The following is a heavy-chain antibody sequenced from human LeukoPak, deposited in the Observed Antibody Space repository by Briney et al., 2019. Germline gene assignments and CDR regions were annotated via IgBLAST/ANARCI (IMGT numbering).Heavy chain of an antibody. J-gene: IGHJ4*02. CDR1: AGSINSGDYY. V-gene: IGHV4-61*02. CDR2: ICSPGTN. CDR3: ARANPLYETYYFDC. D-gene: IGHD5/OR15-5a*01. Sequence: PSETLSLTCTVSAGSINSGDYYWSWIRQPAGKGLEWIGRICSPGTNYNYNPSLKSRVTISIDTSKNQFSLKLTSVTAADTAVYYCARANPLYETYYFDCWGQGALVTVSS.